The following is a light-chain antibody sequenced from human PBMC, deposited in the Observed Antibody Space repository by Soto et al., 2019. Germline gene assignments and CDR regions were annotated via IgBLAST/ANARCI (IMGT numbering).Light chain of an antibody. V-gene: IGLV2-14*03. Sequence: QSVLTQPASVSGSPGQSITISCTGTSSDVGRYDYVSWYQQHPGKAPKLMIYDVSNRPSGIADRFSGSKSGNTASLTISGLQAEDEADYYCSSFTSTNTPVVFGGGTKLTVL. CDR2: DVS. CDR1: SSDVGRYDY. CDR3: SSFTSTNTPVV. J-gene: IGLJ2*01.